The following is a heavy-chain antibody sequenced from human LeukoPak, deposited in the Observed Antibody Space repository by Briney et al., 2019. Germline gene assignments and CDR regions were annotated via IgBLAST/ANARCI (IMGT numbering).Heavy chain of an antibody. CDR1: GFTFSTYS. CDR2: IDTGTSTI. CDR3: ARDPTQDRDYYYYYYMDV. J-gene: IGHJ6*03. Sequence: GGSLRLSCAASGFTFSTYSMNWVRQAPGKGLEWVSYIDTGTSTIYYADSVKGRFTISKDNAKNSLYLQMNSLRAEDTAVYYCARDPTQDRDYYYYYYMDVWGKGTTVTVSS. D-gene: IGHD1-14*01. V-gene: IGHV3-48*01.